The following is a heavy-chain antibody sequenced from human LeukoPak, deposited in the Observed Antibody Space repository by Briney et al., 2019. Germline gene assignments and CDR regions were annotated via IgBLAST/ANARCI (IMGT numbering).Heavy chain of an antibody. J-gene: IGHJ4*02. CDR1: GFTFGNYD. CDR2: ISESGGAI. CDR3: ARDEGGSGFKYDFDY. Sequence: GGSLRLSCAASGFTFGNYDMNWVRQAPGKGPEWISYISESGGAIYYAESVKGRFTISRDNARNSVSLQMNSLRAEDTAIYYCARDEGGSGFKYDFDYWGQGTLVTVSS. D-gene: IGHD3-16*01. V-gene: IGHV3-48*03.